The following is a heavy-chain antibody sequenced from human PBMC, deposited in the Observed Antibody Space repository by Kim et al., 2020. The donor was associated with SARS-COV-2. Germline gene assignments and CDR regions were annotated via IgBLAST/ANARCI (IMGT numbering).Heavy chain of an antibody. J-gene: IGHJ4*02. D-gene: IGHD3-22*01. CDR3: ARDLYYYDSSGYYLGY. CDR1: GYTFTSYG. CDR2: ISAYNGNT. V-gene: IGHV1-18*01. Sequence: ASVKVSCKASGYTFTSYGISWVRQAPGQGLEWMGWISAYNGNTNYAQKLQGRVTMTTDTSTSTAYMELRSLRSDDTAVYYCARDLYYYDSSGYYLGYWGQGTLVTVSS.